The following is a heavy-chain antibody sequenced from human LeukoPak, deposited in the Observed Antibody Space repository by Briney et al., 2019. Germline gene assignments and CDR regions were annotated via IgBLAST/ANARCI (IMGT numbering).Heavy chain of an antibody. CDR3: ARAEYSGYDFGRREWWFDP. V-gene: IGHV1-46*01. Sequence: GASVKVSCKASGYTFTSYYMHWVRQAPGQGLEWMGLINPTGGSTGYAQKFQGRVTMTTDTSTSTAYMELRSLRSDDTAVYYCARAEYSGYDFGRREWWFDPWGQGTLVTVSS. CDR1: GYTFTSYY. J-gene: IGHJ5*02. CDR2: INPTGGST. D-gene: IGHD5-12*01.